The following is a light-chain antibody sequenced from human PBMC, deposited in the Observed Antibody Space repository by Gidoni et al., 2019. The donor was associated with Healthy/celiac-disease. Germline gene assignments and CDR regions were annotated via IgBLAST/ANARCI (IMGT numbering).Light chain of an antibody. CDR2: EVS. CDR3: SSYAGRNNLV. J-gene: IGLJ3*02. CDR1: SSAVGGHNY. V-gene: IGLV2-8*01. Sequence: QSALTQPPSASGSPGHSVTISCTGPSSAVGGHNYVSWYQQHPGKAPKLIIYEVSKRPSGVPDRFSGSQSGNTASLTVSGLQAEDEADYYCSSYAGRNNLVFGGGTKLTV.